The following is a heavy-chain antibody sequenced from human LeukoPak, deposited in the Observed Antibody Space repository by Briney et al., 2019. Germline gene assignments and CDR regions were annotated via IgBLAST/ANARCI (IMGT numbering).Heavy chain of an antibody. J-gene: IGHJ4*02. V-gene: IGHV1-3*01. Sequence: ASVKVSCKATGYTFTSYAMHWVRRAPGQRLEWMGWINAGNGDTKYSQKFQGRVTIARDTSASTAYMELSSLRSEDTAVYYCARDRGGTGDFDYWGQGTLVTVSS. CDR2: INAGNGDT. CDR1: GYTFTSYA. D-gene: IGHD1-1*01. CDR3: ARDRGGTGDFDY.